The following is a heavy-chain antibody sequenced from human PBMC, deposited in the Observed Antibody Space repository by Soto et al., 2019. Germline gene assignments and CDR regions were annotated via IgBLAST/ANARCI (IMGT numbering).Heavy chain of an antibody. CDR2: INPRDSDT. V-gene: IGHV5-51*01. J-gene: IGHJ4*02. D-gene: IGHD4-17*01. CDR3: ARRTNGDNAEFYFDY. CDR1: GYSFTNYW. Sequence: PGESLKISCKGSGYSFTNYWIGWVRQMPGKGLEWMGIINPRDSDTRYSPSFQGQVSISADKSINTAYLQWSSLRASDTAIYYCARRTNGDNAEFYFDYWGQGTLVTVSS.